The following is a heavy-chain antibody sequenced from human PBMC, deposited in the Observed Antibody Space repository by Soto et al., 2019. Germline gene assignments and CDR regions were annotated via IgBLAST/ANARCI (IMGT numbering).Heavy chain of an antibody. CDR2: IDPSAGST. CDR1: GYTLTSFY. CDR3: ARSPRPTGTFLYYSDA. Sequence: ASVKVSCKASGYTLTSFYVHWMRQAPGQGLEWMGVIDPSAGSTTYAQKFKGRVRMTRDTFTSTVFMELSSLRSEDTAVYYCARSPRPTGTFLYYSDAWGERKLVXV. J-gene: IGHJ5*02. V-gene: IGHV1-46*01. D-gene: IGHD3-22*01.